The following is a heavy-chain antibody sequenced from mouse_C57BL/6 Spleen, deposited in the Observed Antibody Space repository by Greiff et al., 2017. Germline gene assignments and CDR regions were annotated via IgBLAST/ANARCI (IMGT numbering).Heavy chain of an antibody. Sequence: QVQLQQSGAELVKPGASVKMSCKASGYTFPCYWITWVKQRPGQGLEWIGDIFPGSGSTNYNEKFKSKATLTVDTSSSTAYMQLSSLTSEDSAVYYCTREDSTGYDAMDYWGQGTSVTVSS. D-gene: IGHD3-2*02. CDR1: GYTFPCYW. CDR2: IFPGSGST. CDR3: TREDSTGYDAMDY. J-gene: IGHJ4*01. V-gene: IGHV1-55*01.